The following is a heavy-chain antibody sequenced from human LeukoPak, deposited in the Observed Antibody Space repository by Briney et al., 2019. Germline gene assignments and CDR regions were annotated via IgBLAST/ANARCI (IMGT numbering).Heavy chain of an antibody. CDR2: IYYSGST. J-gene: IGHJ3*02. Sequence: PSQTLSLTCTVSGGSISSGGYYWSWIRQHPGKGLEWIGYIYYSGSTYYNPSLKSRVTISVDTSKNQFSLKLSSVTAADTAVYYYARCLLRFFGADAFDIWGQGTMVTVSS. V-gene: IGHV4-31*03. CDR3: ARCLLRFFGADAFDI. CDR1: GGSISSGGYY. D-gene: IGHD3-3*01.